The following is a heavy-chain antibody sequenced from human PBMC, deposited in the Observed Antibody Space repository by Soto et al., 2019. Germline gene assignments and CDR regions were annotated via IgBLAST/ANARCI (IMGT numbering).Heavy chain of an antibody. CDR3: ASEHDYGGNFWYFDL. CDR1: GYTFTSYG. Sequence: QGPLVQSGAEVGKPGASVKVSCKASGYTFTSYGITWVRQAPGQGLEWMGWISPFSGNTKYAEKFNDRVTLTADTSTSTAYIEFSSPRSVDTADYYCASEHDYGGNFWYFDLWGRGTLVSVSS. J-gene: IGHJ2*01. CDR2: ISPFSGNT. V-gene: IGHV1-18*04. D-gene: IGHD4-17*01.